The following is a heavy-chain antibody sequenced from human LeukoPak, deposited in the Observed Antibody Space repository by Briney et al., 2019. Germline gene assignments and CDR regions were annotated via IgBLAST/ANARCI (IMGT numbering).Heavy chain of an antibody. CDR1: GGTFSSYA. CDR2: IIPIFGTA. D-gene: IGHD2-21*02. Sequence: SVKVSCKASGGTFSSYAISWVRQAPGQGLEWMGGIIPIFGTANYAQKFQGRVTVTTDESTSTAYMELSSLRSEDTAVYYCARDVTACGGDCINWFDPWGQGTLVTVSS. J-gene: IGHJ5*02. CDR3: ARDVTACGGDCINWFDP. V-gene: IGHV1-69*05.